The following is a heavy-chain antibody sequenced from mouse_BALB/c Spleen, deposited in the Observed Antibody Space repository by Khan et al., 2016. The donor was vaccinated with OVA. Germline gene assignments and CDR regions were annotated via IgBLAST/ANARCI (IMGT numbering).Heavy chain of an antibody. CDR2: INPSNGYT. D-gene: IGHD2-14*01. Sequence: VQLVESGVELARPGASVKMSCKASGYTFTTYTMHWVKQRPGQGLEWIGYINPSNGYTNYNQKFKDKSTLTADKSSSTAYMQLSSLTSDYSAVYYCAREGAYYRSDGWFSYWGQGTLVTVSA. CDR3: AREGAYYRSDGWFSY. V-gene: IGHV1-4*01. J-gene: IGHJ3*01. CDR1: GYTFTTYT.